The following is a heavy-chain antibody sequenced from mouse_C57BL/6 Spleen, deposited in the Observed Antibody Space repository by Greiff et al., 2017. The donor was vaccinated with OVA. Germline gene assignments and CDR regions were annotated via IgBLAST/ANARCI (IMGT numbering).Heavy chain of an antibody. CDR2: IYPSDSET. J-gene: IGHJ1*03. D-gene: IGHD1-1*01. CDR1: GYTFTSYW. Sequence: QVQLQQPGAELVRPGSSVKLSCKASGYTFTSYWMEWVKQRPGQGLEWIGNIYPSDSETHYNQKFKDKATLTVDKSSSTAYMQLSSLTSEDSAVYYCATLTTVVGYFDVWGTGTTVTVSS. V-gene: IGHV1-61*01. CDR3: ATLTTVVGYFDV.